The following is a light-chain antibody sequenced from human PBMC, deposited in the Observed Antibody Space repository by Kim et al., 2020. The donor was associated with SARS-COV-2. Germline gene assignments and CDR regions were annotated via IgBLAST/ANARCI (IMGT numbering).Light chain of an antibody. CDR3: NSRDSNDNVV. CDR1: SLRSYY. V-gene: IGLV3-19*01. J-gene: IGLJ2*01. CDR2: GKN. Sequence: VALGQTVRITCLGDSLRSYYATWYQQKPGQAPILVIYGKNNRPSGIPDRFSGSSSGNTASLTITGTQAGDEADYYCNSRDSNDNVVFGGGTQLTVL.